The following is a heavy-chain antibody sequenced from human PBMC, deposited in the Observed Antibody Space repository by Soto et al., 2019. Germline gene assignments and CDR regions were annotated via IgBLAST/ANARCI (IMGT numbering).Heavy chain of an antibody. CDR1: GYTFTGYY. CDR3: AREKLAQSPLGITMIVVVMDYGMDV. D-gene: IGHD3-22*01. CDR2: INPNSGGT. J-gene: IGHJ6*02. V-gene: IGHV1-2*04. Sequence: GASVKVSCKASGYTFTGYYMHWVRQAPGQGLEWMGWINPNSGGTNYAQKFQGWVTMTRDTSISTAYMELSRLRSDDTAAYYCAREKLAQSPLGITMIVVVMDYGMDVWGQGTTVTVSS.